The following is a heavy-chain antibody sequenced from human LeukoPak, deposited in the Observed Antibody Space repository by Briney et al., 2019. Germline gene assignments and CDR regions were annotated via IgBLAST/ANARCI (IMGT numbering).Heavy chain of an antibody. V-gene: IGHV3-7*01. D-gene: IGHD2-15*01. CDR1: GFTFSSYW. CDR2: IMEDGTEK. CDR3: ARKRYCRGGSCPDVFQH. J-gene: IGHJ1*01. Sequence: GGSLRLSCAASGFTFSSYWMSWVRQAPGKGLEWVAYIMEDGTEKYYVYSVKGRFTISRDNAKNSLYLQMNSLRAEDTAVYYCARKRYCRGGSCPDVFQHWGQGTLVTVSS.